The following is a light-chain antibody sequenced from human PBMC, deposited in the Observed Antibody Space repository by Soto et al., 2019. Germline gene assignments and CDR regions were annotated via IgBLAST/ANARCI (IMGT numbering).Light chain of an antibody. V-gene: IGKV4-1*01. J-gene: IGKJ2*01. Sequence: DIVLAQSPDSLAVSLGERATINCKSSQSVLSSADRSNYLAWYQQNPGQPLKLLIYWASIRESGVPDRFSGSGSATDFNLTVSSLQADDVAIYYCQQYYATLLTYGQVTKLAI. CDR2: WAS. CDR1: QSVLSSADRSNY. CDR3: QQYYATLLT.